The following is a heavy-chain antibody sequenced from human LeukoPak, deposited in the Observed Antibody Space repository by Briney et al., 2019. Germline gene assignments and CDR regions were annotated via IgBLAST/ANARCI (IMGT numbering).Heavy chain of an antibody. V-gene: IGHV4-4*09. CDR3: ARHSRRFPSHCSGGSCYYWYFDY. J-gene: IGHJ4*02. D-gene: IGHD2-15*01. CDR1: GGSISSYY. Sequence: PSETLSLTCTVSGGSISSYYWSWIRQPPGKGLEWIGYIYTSGSTNYNPSLKSRVTISVDTSKNQFSLKLSSVTAADTAVYYCARHSRRFPSHCSGGSCYYWYFDYWGQGTLVTVSS. CDR2: IYTSGST.